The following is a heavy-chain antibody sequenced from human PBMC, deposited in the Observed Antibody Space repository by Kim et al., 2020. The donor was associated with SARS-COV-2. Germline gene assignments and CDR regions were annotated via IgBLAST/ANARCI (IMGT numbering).Heavy chain of an antibody. CDR3: ASFYDSSGYYY. J-gene: IGHJ4*02. Sequence: SETLSLTCAVYGGSFSGYYWSWIRQPSGKGLEWIGEINHSGSTNYNPSLKSRVTISVDTSKNQFSLKLSSVTAADTAVYYCASFYDSSGYYYWGQGTLVT. CDR1: GGSFSGYY. CDR2: INHSGST. D-gene: IGHD3-22*01. V-gene: IGHV4-34*01.